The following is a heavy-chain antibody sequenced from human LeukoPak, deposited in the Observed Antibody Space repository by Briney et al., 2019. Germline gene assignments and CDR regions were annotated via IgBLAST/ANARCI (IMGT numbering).Heavy chain of an antibody. CDR2: VSHGGTS. CDR1: GGPFRGFF. J-gene: IGHJ4*02. V-gene: IGHV4-34*01. CDR3: ARGLGTSSWGAPDDY. Sequence: NSSETLSLTCAVSGGPFRGFFWSWIRQAPGKGLEWIAEVSHGGTSNYNPSLKSRVTVSVDTSKNQFSLKLSSVTAADTAVYYCARGLGTSSWGAPDDYWGQGTLVTVSS. D-gene: IGHD6-13*01.